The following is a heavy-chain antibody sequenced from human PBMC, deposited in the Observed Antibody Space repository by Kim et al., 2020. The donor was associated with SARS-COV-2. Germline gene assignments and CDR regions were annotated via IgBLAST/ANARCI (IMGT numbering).Heavy chain of an antibody. V-gene: IGHV1-8*01. Sequence: ASVKVSCKASGYTFTSYDINWVRQATGQGLEWMGWMNPNSGNTGYAQKFQGRVTMTRNTSISTAYMELSSLRSEDTAEYYCARGNTMVRGVIITYYYYGMDVWGQGTTVTVSS. J-gene: IGHJ6*02. CDR3: ARGNTMVRGVIITYYYYGMDV. D-gene: IGHD3-10*01. CDR2: MNPNSGNT. CDR1: GYTFTSYD.